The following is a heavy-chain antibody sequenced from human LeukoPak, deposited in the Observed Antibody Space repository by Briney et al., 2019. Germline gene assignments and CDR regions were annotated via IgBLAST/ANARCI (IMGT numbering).Heavy chain of an antibody. D-gene: IGHD3-22*01. CDR1: GFTFSSYS. J-gene: IGHJ5*02. CDR3: ARDADSSGYYGWFDP. V-gene: IGHV3-21*01. Sequence: GGSLRLSCAASGFTFSSYSMNWVRQAPGKGLEWVSSISSSSSYIYYADSVKGRFTISRDNAKNSLYLQMDSLRAEDTAVYYCARDADSSGYYGWFDPWGQGTLVTVSS. CDR2: ISSSSSYI.